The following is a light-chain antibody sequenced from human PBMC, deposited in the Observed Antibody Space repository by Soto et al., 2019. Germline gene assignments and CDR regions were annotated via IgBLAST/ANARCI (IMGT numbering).Light chain of an antibody. CDR2: GAY. CDR1: QSVSSI. V-gene: IGKV3-15*01. CDR3: QQYYNWPQLT. Sequence: IVVTQSPATLSVSPGETVTLSCRVSQSVSSILDWYQQKPGQAPRLLISGAYTRATGIPARFSGSGSGTEFTLTISGLQSEDFAVYYCQQYYNWPQLTFGGGTRVEIE. J-gene: IGKJ4*01.